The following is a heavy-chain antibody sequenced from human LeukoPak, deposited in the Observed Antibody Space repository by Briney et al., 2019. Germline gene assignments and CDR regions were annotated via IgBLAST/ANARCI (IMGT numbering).Heavy chain of an antibody. D-gene: IGHD3-10*01. CDR1: GFTFSSYA. CDR2: ISGSGGST. J-gene: IGHJ6*02. Sequence: GGSLRLSCAASGFTFSSYAMSWVRQAPGKGLEWVSAISGSGGSTYYADSVKGRFTISRDNSENTLYLQMNSLRAEDTAVYYCAKRTRDGSGSYGDYYYYGMDVWGQGTTVTVSS. CDR3: AKRTRDGSGSYGDYYYYGMDV. V-gene: IGHV3-23*01.